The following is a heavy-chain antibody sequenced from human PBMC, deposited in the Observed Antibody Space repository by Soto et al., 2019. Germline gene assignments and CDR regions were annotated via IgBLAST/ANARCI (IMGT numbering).Heavy chain of an antibody. V-gene: IGHV4-59*01. CDR1: GGSMSSYY. CDR3: ARGFNYYGSGSPLTPDY. J-gene: IGHJ4*02. CDR2: IYYSGST. D-gene: IGHD3-10*01. Sequence: PSETLSLTCSVSGGSMSSYYWSWIRPPPGKGLEWIGYIYYSGSTNYNPSLKSRVTISVDTSKNQFSLKLSSVTAADTAVYYCARGFNYYGSGSPLTPDYWGRGTLVTVSS.